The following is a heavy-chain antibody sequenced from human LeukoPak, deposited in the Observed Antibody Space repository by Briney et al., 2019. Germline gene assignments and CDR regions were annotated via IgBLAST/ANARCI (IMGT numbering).Heavy chain of an antibody. CDR3: AKGIAEPAPTGYYFDY. CDR1: GFIFSNCW. D-gene: IGHD6-13*01. J-gene: IGHJ4*02. V-gene: IGHV3-23*01. CDR2: ISGSGGST. Sequence: GGSLRLSCETSGFIFSNCWMTWVRQAPGKGLEWVSAISGSGGSTYYADSVKGRFTISRDNSKNTLYLQMNSLRAEDTAVYYCAKGIAEPAPTGYYFDYWGQGTLVTVSS.